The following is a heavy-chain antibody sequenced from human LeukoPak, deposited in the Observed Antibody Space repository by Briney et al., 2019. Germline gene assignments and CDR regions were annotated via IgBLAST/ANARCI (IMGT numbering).Heavy chain of an antibody. J-gene: IGHJ4*02. CDR1: GFTFSNSW. Sequence: PGGSLRLSCGAFGFTFSNSWKTWIRQAPGKGLEWVATISPDGGEKNYVDSVKGRFTISRDNAKNSLYLQMNYLTTEDTAVYFCARDEAYSSFDYWGQGILVTVSS. V-gene: IGHV3-7*01. D-gene: IGHD4-11*01. CDR2: ISPDGGEK. CDR3: ARDEAYSSFDY.